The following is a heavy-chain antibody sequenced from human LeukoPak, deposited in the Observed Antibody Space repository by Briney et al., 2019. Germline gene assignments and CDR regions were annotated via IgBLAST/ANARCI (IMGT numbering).Heavy chain of an antibody. CDR3: ARQSCPNGVCYGNYYYYYMDV. CDR2: VYYSVGT. Sequence: PSETLSLTCTVSGGSITSADYYWGWIRQPPGKGLEWIGSVYYSVGTYYNPSLKSRVTISMDTSKKQVSLRLSSVTAADTAMYFCARQSCPNGVCYGNYYYYYMDVWGNGTPVTVSS. CDR1: GGSITSADYY. V-gene: IGHV4-39*07. J-gene: IGHJ6*03. D-gene: IGHD2-8*01.